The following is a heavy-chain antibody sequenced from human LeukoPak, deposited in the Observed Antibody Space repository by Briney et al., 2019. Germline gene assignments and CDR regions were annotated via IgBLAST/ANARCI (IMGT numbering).Heavy chain of an antibody. CDR1: GYSFNTYW. Sequence: GESLQISCKGSGYSFNTYWIAWVRQMPEKGLEWMGIIYPGDSDIRYSPSFQGQVTISADESISTTYLQWSSLKASDTAMYYCARQADYNILTGYFKGHLDYWGQGTLVTVSS. J-gene: IGHJ4*02. CDR3: ARQADYNILTGYFKGHLDY. CDR2: IYPGDSDI. V-gene: IGHV5-51*01. D-gene: IGHD3-9*01.